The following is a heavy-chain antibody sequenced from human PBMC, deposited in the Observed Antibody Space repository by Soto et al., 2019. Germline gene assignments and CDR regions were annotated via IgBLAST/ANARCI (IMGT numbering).Heavy chain of an antibody. Sequence: QVQLVQSGAEVKKPGSSVKVSCKASGGTFSSYTISWVRQAPGQGLEWMGRIIPILGIANYAQKFQGRVTITADKTTSTAYMKLSSLRSEDTAVYYCARYAFGGTTDAFDIWGQGTMVTVSS. CDR3: ARYAFGGTTDAFDI. D-gene: IGHD1-1*01. V-gene: IGHV1-69*02. CDR1: GGTFSSYT. J-gene: IGHJ3*02. CDR2: IIPILGIA.